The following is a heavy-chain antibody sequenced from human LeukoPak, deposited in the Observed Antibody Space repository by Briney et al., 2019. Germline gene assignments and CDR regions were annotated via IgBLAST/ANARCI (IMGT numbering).Heavy chain of an antibody. CDR1: GFTFSSHT. CDR2: ISSSSSFI. D-gene: IGHD2-2*02. CDR3: ARIPPYYYYYYMDV. J-gene: IGHJ6*03. Sequence: PGGSLRLSCAASGFTFSSHTMKWVRQAPGKGLEWVSSISSSSSFIYYADSVKGRFTISRDNAKNSLYLQMNSLRAEDTAVYYCARIPPYYYYYYMDVWGKGTTVTVPS. V-gene: IGHV3-21*06.